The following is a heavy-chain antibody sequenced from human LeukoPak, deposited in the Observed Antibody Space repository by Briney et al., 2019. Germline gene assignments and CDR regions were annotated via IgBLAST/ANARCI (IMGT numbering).Heavy chain of an antibody. CDR1: GYTFTSYG. D-gene: IGHD3-10*01. J-gene: IGHJ4*02. CDR2: ISAYNGNT. Sequence: ASVTVSCKASGYTFTSYGISWVRQAPGQGLEWMGWISAYNGNTNYAQKLQGRVTMTTDTSTGTAYMELRSLRSVDTAVYYCARMIWGAITDYWGQGTLVTVSS. V-gene: IGHV1-18*01. CDR3: ARMIWGAITDY.